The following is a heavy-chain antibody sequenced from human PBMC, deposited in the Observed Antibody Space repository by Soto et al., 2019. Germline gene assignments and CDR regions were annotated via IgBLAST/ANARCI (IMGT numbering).Heavy chain of an antibody. CDR2: IWYDGSNK. Sequence: QVQLVESGGGVVQPGRSLRLSCAASGFTFSSYGMHWVRQAPGKGLEWVAVIWYDGSNKYYADSVKGRFTISRDNSKNTLYLQMNSLRAEDTAVYYCAREALKYSSSWFEEPGFDYWGQGTLVTVSS. CDR1: GFTFSSYG. J-gene: IGHJ4*02. D-gene: IGHD6-13*01. V-gene: IGHV3-33*01. CDR3: AREALKYSSSWFEEPGFDY.